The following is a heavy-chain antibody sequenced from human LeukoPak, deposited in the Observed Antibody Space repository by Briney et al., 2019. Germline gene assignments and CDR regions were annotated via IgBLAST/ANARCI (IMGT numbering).Heavy chain of an antibody. D-gene: IGHD6-19*01. V-gene: IGHV3-23*01. CDR3: AKLISSGGYYFDY. J-gene: IGHJ4*02. CDR2: ISGSGGST. Sequence: GGSLRLSCAASGFTFSSYAMSWVRQAPGKGLEWVSAISGSGGSTYYADSVKGWFTISRDNSKNTLYLQMNSLRAEDTAVYYCAKLISSGGYYFDYWGQGTLVTVSS. CDR1: GFTFSSYA.